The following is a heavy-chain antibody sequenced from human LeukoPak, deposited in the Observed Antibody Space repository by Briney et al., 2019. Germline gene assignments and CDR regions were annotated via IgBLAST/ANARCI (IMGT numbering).Heavy chain of an antibody. CDR1: GFTFSSYS. CDR2: ISSSSSYI. CDR3: ARLYGDSNYYYYYYMDV. Sequence: SGGSLRLSCAASGFTFSSYSMNWVRQAPGKGLEWVSSISSSSSYIYYADSVKGRFTISRDNAKNSLYLQMNSLRAEDTAVYYCARLYGDSNYYYYYYMDVWGKGTTVTVSS. D-gene: IGHD4-17*01. J-gene: IGHJ6*03. V-gene: IGHV3-21*01.